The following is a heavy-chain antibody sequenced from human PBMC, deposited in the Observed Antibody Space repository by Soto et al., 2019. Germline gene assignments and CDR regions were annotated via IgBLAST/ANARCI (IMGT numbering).Heavy chain of an antibody. Sequence: EVQLLGSGGGLVQPGGSLRLSCAASGFTFSSYAMSWVRQAPGKGLEWVSVISGSGGTTYYADSVKGRFTISRDNSKNTLYLQMNSLRAEDTAVYYCAKDPTYGDYAGPFDYWGQGTLVTVSS. V-gene: IGHV3-23*01. CDR2: ISGSGGTT. CDR3: AKDPTYGDYAGPFDY. CDR1: GFTFSSYA. J-gene: IGHJ4*02. D-gene: IGHD4-17*01.